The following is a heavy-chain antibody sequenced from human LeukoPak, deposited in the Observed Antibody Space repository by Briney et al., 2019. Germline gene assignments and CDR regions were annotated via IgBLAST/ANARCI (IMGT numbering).Heavy chain of an antibody. Sequence: SETLSLTCAVYGGSFSGYYWSWIRQPPGKGLEWIGGINHSGSTNYNPSLKSRVTISVDTSKNQFSLKLSSVTAADTAVYYCARGGVRGQLARRAAFDYWGQGTLVTVSS. V-gene: IGHV4-34*01. D-gene: IGHD6-6*01. CDR3: ARGGVRGQLARRAAFDY. J-gene: IGHJ4*02. CDR1: GGSFSGYY. CDR2: INHSGST.